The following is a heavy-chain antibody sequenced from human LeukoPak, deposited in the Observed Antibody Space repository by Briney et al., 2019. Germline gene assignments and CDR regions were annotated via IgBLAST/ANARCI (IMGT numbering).Heavy chain of an antibody. V-gene: IGHV3-30*04. D-gene: IGHD6-13*01. CDR3: AKESGDPGVAAAVDY. J-gene: IGHJ4*02. CDR1: GFTFSSYA. CDR2: ISYDGSNK. Sequence: NPGGSLRLSCAASGFTFSSYAMHWVRQAPGKGLEWVAVISYDGSNKYYADSVKGRFTISRDNSKNTLYLQMNSLRAEDTAVYYCAKESGDPGVAAAVDYWGQGTLVTVSS.